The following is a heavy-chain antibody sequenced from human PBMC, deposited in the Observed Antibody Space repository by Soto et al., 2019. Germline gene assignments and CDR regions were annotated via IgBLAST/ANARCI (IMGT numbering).Heavy chain of an antibody. Sequence: QVQLVESGGGVVQPGRSLRLSCAASGFTFSSYGMHWVRQAPGKGLEWVAVIWYDGSNKYYADSVKGRFTISRDNSKNTLYLQMNSLRAEDTAVYYCARDLTTEPYYYYCGMDVWGQGTTVTVSS. CDR1: GFTFSSYG. J-gene: IGHJ6*02. V-gene: IGHV3-33*01. CDR2: IWYDGSNK. CDR3: ARDLTTEPYYYYCGMDV. D-gene: IGHD3-22*01.